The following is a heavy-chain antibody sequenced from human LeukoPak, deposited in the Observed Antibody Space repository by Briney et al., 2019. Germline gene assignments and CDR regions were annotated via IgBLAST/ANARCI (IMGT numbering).Heavy chain of an antibody. Sequence: GGSLRLSCAASGFTFSSYGMHWVRQAPGKGLEWVAVISYDGSNKYYADSVKGRFTISRDNSKNTPYLQMNSLRAEDTAVYFCVRSIDAWGQGTLVTVSS. CDR1: GFTFSSYG. J-gene: IGHJ5*02. D-gene: IGHD3-3*01. CDR2: ISYDGSNK. V-gene: IGHV3-30*03. CDR3: VRSIDA.